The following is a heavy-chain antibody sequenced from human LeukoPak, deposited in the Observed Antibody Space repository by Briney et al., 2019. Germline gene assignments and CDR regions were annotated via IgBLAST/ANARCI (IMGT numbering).Heavy chain of an antibody. J-gene: IGHJ6*02. Sequence: SETLSLTCTVSGGSISGYLWSWIRQPAGKGLEWVGRTFDSGSTSYNPSLESRVTMSVDTPKNQFSLRLSSVTAADTAVYYCARGVGYYDSSGFGMDVWGQGTTVTVSS. D-gene: IGHD3-22*01. CDR3: ARGVGYYDSSGFGMDV. CDR1: GGSISGYL. V-gene: IGHV4-4*07. CDR2: TFDSGST.